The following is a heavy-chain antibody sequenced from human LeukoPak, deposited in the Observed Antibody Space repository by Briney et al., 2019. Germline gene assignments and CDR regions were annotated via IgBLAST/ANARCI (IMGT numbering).Heavy chain of an antibody. D-gene: IGHD3-22*01. CDR2: FDPEDGET. J-gene: IGHJ5*02. CDR1: GYTLTELS. CDR3: ATWRGFTTDNWFDT. V-gene: IGHV1-24*01. Sequence: GASVKVSCKVSGYTLTELSMHWVRQAPGKGLEWMGGFDPEDGETIYAQKFQGKVTMTEDTSTDTAYMELSSLRSEDTAVYYCATWRGFTTDNWFDTWGQRNLVTVSS.